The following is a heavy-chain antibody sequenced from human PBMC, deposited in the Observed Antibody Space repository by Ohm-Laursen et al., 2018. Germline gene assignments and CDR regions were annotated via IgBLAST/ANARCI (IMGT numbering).Heavy chain of an antibody. D-gene: IGHD3-10*01. J-gene: IGHJ4*02. CDR3: ARDSYYDSGATNY. CDR1: GYTFTGYY. V-gene: IGHV1-2*02. CDR2: INPNSGGT. Sequence: ASVKVSCKVSGYTFTGYYMHWVRQAPGQGLEWMGWINPNSGGTNYAQKFQDRVTMTRDTSISTAYMELSRLRSDDTAVYYCARDSYYDSGATNYWGQGTLVTVSS.